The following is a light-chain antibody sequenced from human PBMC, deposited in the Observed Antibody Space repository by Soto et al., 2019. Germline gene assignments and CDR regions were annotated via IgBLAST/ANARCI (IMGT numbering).Light chain of an antibody. V-gene: IGKV3-20*01. CDR2: GAS. Sequence: EIVLTQSPGTLSLSPGERATLSCRASQSVSSSYLAWYQQKPGQAPRLLIYGASSRATGIPDRFSGSGSGTDFTLTISRLEPEDIEVNYCQQYGSSLITFGQGTRLEIK. CDR1: QSVSSSY. J-gene: IGKJ5*01. CDR3: QQYGSSLIT.